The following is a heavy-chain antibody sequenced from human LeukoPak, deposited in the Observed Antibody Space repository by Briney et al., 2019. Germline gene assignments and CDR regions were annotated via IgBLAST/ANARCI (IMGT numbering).Heavy chain of an antibody. Sequence: GESLKISCKGSGYSFTSYWIGWVRQMPGKGLEWMGIVYPDDSDTRYSPSFQGQVTISADKSISTAYLQWSSLKASDTAMYYCARLPYYYDSSGPYYFDYWGQGTLVTVSS. J-gene: IGHJ4*02. CDR1: GYSFTSYW. CDR2: VYPDDSDT. V-gene: IGHV5-51*01. CDR3: ARLPYYYDSSGPYYFDY. D-gene: IGHD3-22*01.